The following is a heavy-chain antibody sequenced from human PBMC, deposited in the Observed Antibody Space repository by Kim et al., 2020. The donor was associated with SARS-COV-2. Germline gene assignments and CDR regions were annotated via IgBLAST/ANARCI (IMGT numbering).Heavy chain of an antibody. Sequence: ASVKVSCKASGYTFTSYAMNWVRQAPGQGLEWMGWINTNTGNPTYAQGFTGRFVFSLDTSVSTAYLQISSLKAEDTAVYYCARDSTGYSLYWDYYYYYYMDVWGKGTTVTVSS. D-gene: IGHD6-13*01. CDR1: GYTFTSYA. V-gene: IGHV7-4-1*02. CDR2: INTNTGNP. CDR3: ARDSTGYSLYWDYYYYYYMDV. J-gene: IGHJ6*03.